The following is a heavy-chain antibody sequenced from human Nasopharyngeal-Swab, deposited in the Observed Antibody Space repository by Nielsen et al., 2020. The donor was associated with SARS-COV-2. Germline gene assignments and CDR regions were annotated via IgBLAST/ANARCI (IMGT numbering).Heavy chain of an antibody. J-gene: IGHJ3*02. CDR2: IIWNGDSR. D-gene: IGHD4-23*01. CDR1: GFTFDDHA. CDR3: AKDKGRGISPVEGSLDI. Sequence: SLKISCAASGFTFDDHAMHWVRQAPGKGLEWVSGIIWNGDSRGYADSVKGRFTISRDSAKKSLYPQMNSLRPDDTALYYCAKDKGRGISPVEGSLDIWGQGTMVTVSS. V-gene: IGHV3-9*01.